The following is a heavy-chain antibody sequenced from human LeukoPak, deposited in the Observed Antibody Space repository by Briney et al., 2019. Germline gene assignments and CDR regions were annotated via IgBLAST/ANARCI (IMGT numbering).Heavy chain of an antibody. CDR3: AHSGTVTTPHDALDM. J-gene: IGHJ3*02. CDR1: GFSLSTTGVG. D-gene: IGHD4-17*01. V-gene: IGHV2-5*02. Sequence: SGPTLVNPTQTLTLTCTFSGFSLSTTGVGVGWIRQPPGKALEWLALIFWDDDKRYSPSLKSRLTISRDTSKNQVVLTMTNMDPVDTATYYCAHSGTVTTPHDALDMWGQGTMVTVSS. CDR2: IFWDDDK.